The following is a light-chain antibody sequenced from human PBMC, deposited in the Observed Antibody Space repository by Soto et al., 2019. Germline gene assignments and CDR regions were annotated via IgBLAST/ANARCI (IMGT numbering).Light chain of an antibody. V-gene: IGLV1-47*02. J-gene: IGLJ3*02. Sequence: QSVLTQPTSGSGTPGQRVTISCSGSSSNIGSNYVYWYQQIAGTAPKLLIYSNNQRPSGVPDRFSGSKTGTSASLAISGRRSEYEADYYCASWDDSLSGRVCGGRTKRTVL. CDR1: SSNIGSNY. CDR2: SNN. CDR3: ASWDDSLSGRV.